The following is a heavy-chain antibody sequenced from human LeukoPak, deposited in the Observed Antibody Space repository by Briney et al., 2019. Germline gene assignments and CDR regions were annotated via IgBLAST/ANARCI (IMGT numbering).Heavy chain of an antibody. CDR2: ISWNSGSI. CDR1: GFTFSSYA. V-gene: IGHV3-9*01. Sequence: PGGSLRLSCAASGFTFSSYAMSWVRQAPGKGLEWVSGISWNSGSIGYADSVKGRFTISRDNAKNSLYLQMNSLRAEDTALYYCAKDMTPGHYGMDVWGQGTTVTVSS. J-gene: IGHJ6*02. CDR3: AKDMTPGHYGMDV.